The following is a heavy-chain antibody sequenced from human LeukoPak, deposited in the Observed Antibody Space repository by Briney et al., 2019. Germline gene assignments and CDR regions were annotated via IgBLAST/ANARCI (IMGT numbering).Heavy chain of an antibody. CDR2: VNEDGSEK. CDR1: GFTFTNNW. V-gene: IGHV3-7*01. J-gene: IGHJ5*02. CDR3: ARGRGWIDP. Sequence: GGSLRLSCAASGFTFTNNWMTWFRQAPGKGLEWVGNVNEDGSEKHYLDSVKGRFTISRDNAKNSVYLQVNNLRVEETAVYYCARGRGWIDPWGQGTLVSVSS. D-gene: IGHD5-24*01.